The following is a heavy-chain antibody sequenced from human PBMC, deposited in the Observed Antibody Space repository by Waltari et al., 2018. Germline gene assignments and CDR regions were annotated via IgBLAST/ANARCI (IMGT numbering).Heavy chain of an antibody. CDR3: ARDRGPLDAFDI. CDR2: IYYSGST. V-gene: IGHV4-59*11. CDR1: GGSISSHY. Sequence: QVQLQESGPGLVKPSETLSLTCTVSGGSISSHYWSWIRQPPGKGLEWIGYIYYSGSTNYNPSLKSRVTISVDTSKNQFSLKLSSVTAADTAVYYCARDRGPLDAFDIWGQGTMVTVSS. J-gene: IGHJ3*02. D-gene: IGHD3-10*01.